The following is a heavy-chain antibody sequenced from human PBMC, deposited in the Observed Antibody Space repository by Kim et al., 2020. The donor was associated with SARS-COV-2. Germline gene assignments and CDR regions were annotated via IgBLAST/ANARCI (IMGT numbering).Heavy chain of an antibody. CDR3: AKVSPMAYYFDY. Sequence: SYADAVKGRFTISRDNSKNTLYLQMNSLRAEDTAVYYCAKVSPMAYYFDYWGQGTLVTVSS. J-gene: IGHJ4*02. D-gene: IGHD3-10*01. V-gene: IGHV3-23*01.